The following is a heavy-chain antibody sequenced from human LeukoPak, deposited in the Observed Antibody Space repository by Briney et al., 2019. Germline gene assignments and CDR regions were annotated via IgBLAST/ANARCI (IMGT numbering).Heavy chain of an antibody. CDR1: GLTFSSFA. D-gene: IGHD2-15*01. CDR3: AKGSGGSCYSQVYS. J-gene: IGHJ4*02. CDR2: ICGSGDTT. V-gene: IGHV3-23*01. Sequence: HPGGSLRLSCAASGLTFSSFAMSWVRQAPGKGLEWVSVICGSGDTTYYADSVKGRFTISRDNSKNTLYLQMNSLRGEDTAVYYCAKGSGGSCYSQVYSWGRGTLVTVSS.